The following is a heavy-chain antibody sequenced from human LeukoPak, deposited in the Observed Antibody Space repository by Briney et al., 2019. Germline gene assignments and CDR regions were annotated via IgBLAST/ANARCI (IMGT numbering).Heavy chain of an antibody. Sequence: ASVKVSCKASGYTFTSYYMHWVRQAPGQGLEWMGIINPSGGSTSYAQKFQGRVTMTRDTSKNQFSLKLSSVTAADTAVYYCARDFFFDSGYDQWGQGTLVTVSS. CDR2: INPSGGST. D-gene: IGHD5-12*01. CDR1: GYTFTSYY. J-gene: IGHJ4*02. V-gene: IGHV1-46*01. CDR3: ARDFFFDSGYDQ.